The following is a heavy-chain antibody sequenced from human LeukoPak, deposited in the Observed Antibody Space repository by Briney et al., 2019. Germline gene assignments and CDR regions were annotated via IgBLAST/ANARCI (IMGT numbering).Heavy chain of an antibody. D-gene: IGHD3-10*01. Sequence: GGSLRLSCAASGFTFSSYAMSWVRQAPGKGLEWVSAISGSGGSTYYADSVKGRFTISRDNSKNTLYLQMNSLRAEDTAVYYCAKEKTYYYGSGSYYNHGMDVWGQGTTVTVSS. CDR3: AKEKTYYYGSGSYYNHGMDV. CDR2: ISGSGGST. CDR1: GFTFSSYA. V-gene: IGHV3-23*01. J-gene: IGHJ6*02.